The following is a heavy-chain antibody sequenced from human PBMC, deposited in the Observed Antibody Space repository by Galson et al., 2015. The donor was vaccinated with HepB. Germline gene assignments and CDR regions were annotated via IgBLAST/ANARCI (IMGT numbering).Heavy chain of an antibody. CDR3: AKGTTNSDY. Sequence: SLRVSCAASGFTFNSLGMTWVREAQGEGLECVSGIGVNAGSTYYADSVNGRFTISREISRNMLYLQMNNLRAEDTAVYYCAKGTTNSDYWGQGTLVTVSS. CDR2: IGVNAGST. CDR1: GFTFNSLG. J-gene: IGHJ4*02. D-gene: IGHD1-1*01. V-gene: IGHV3-23*01.